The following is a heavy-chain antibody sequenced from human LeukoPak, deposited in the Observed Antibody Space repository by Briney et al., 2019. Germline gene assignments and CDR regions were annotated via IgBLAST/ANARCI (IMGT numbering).Heavy chain of an antibody. CDR1: GGSISSSSYY. CDR2: IYYSGSI. D-gene: IGHD1-1*01. CDR3: AREFPGAGGFGY. J-gene: IGHJ4*02. V-gene: IGHV4-39*07. Sequence: SETLSLTCTVSGGSISSSSYYWVWMRQPPGKGLEWIGSIYYSGSIYYNPSLKSRVTISVDTSKNQFSLKLSSVTAADTAVYYCAREFPGAGGFGYWGQGTLVTVSS.